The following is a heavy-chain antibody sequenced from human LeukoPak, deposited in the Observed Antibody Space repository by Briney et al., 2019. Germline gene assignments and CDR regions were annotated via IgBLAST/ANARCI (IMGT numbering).Heavy chain of an antibody. V-gene: IGHV5-51*01. CDR3: VRHVDFYGPIDN. CDR1: GYSFTSYW. J-gene: IGHJ4*02. D-gene: IGHD2/OR15-2a*01. Sequence: GESLKISCKGSGYSFTSYWIRWVRQMPGKGLEWMGIIYPGDSVTRYSPSFQGQVTISADKSISTAYLQWSSLKASETAMYYCVRHVDFYGPIDNWGQGTLATVSS. CDR2: IYPGDSVT.